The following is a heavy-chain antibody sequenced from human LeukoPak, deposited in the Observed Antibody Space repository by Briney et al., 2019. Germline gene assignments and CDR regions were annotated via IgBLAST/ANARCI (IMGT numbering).Heavy chain of an antibody. CDR3: ARDSPASIAAAGEFDY. Sequence: GASVKVSCKASGYTFTGYYMHWVRQAPGQGLEWMGWINPNSGGTNYAQKFQGRVTMTRDTSISTAYMELSRLRSEDTAVYYCARDSPASIAAAGEFDYWGQGTLVTVSS. CDR2: INPNSGGT. D-gene: IGHD6-13*01. J-gene: IGHJ4*02. V-gene: IGHV1-2*02. CDR1: GYTFTGYY.